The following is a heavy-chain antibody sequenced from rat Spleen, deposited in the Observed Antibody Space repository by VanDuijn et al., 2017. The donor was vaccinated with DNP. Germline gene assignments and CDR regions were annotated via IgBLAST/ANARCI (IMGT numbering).Heavy chain of an antibody. Sequence: EVQLVESGGDLVQPGRSLKLSCAASGFTFGDYYMSWVRQPPTKGLEWVASISPDGGSIYYRDSVKGRFTMSRDNAKNTLYLQMNSLISEDTATYYCARDRTGTWFAYWGQGTLVTVSS. V-gene: IGHV5-20*01. CDR1: GFTFGDYY. D-gene: IGHD5-1*01. CDR3: ARDRTGTWFAY. J-gene: IGHJ3*01. CDR2: ISPDGGSI.